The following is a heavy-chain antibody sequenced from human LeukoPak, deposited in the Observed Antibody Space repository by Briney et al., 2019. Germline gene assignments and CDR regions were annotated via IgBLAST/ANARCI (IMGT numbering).Heavy chain of an antibody. J-gene: IGHJ3*02. CDR1: GGTFSSYA. V-gene: IGHV1-69*13. CDR3: ASLTYYYDSSGSKTGAFDI. Sequence: GASVKVSCKASGGTFSSYAISWVRQAPGQGLEWMGGIIPIFSTANYAQKFQGRVTITADESTSTAYMELSSLRSENTAVYDCASLTYYYDSSGSKTGAFDIWGQGTMVTVSS. D-gene: IGHD3-22*01. CDR2: IIPIFSTA.